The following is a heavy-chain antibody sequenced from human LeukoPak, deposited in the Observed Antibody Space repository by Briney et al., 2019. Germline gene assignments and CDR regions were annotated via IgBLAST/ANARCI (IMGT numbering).Heavy chain of an antibody. CDR2: IIPIFGTA. CDR3: ASRLRFLEWPLFDY. J-gene: IGHJ4*02. Sequence: SVKVSCKASGYTFTSYAISWVRQAPGQGLEWMGGIIPIFGTANYAQKFQGRVTITTDESTSTAYMELSSLRSEDTAVYYCASRLRFLEWPLFDYWGQGTLVTVSS. CDR1: GYTFTSYA. V-gene: IGHV1-69*05. D-gene: IGHD3-3*01.